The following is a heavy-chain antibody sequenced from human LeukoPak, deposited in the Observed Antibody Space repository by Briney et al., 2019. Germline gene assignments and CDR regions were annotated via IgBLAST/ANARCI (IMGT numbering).Heavy chain of an antibody. Sequence: GGSLRLSCAASGFIFSSYAMSWVRQAPGKGLEWVSSISNSGDSTYYADSVKGRFTISRDNSKTTLYLQMNSLRAEDTAVYYCAKSVPGGYGNFDYWGQGTLVTVSS. D-gene: IGHD5-12*01. CDR1: GFIFSSYA. CDR3: AKSVPGGYGNFDY. CDR2: ISNSGDST. J-gene: IGHJ4*02. V-gene: IGHV3-23*01.